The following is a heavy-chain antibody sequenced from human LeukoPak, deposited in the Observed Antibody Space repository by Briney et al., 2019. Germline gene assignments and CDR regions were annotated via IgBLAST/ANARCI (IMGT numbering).Heavy chain of an antibody. J-gene: IGHJ4*02. Sequence: ASVNVSCKASGYTFTGFYMHWVRQAPGQGLEWMGWINPNSGGTNYAQKFQGRVTMTRDTSISTAYMELSRLRSDDTAVYYCARDMLWFGALLSYYFDYWGQGTLVTVSS. V-gene: IGHV1-2*02. CDR3: ARDMLWFGALLSYYFDY. CDR2: INPNSGGT. D-gene: IGHD3-10*01. CDR1: GYTFTGFY.